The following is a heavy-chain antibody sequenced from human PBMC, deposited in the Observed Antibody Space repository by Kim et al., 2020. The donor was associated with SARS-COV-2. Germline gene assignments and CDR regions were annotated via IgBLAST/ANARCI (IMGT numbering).Heavy chain of an antibody. J-gene: IGHJ5*02. Sequence: AQKFQGRVTRTRDTATSTAYMELSSLRSDDTAVYYCARDNSAGSAWWFDPWGQGTLVTVSS. D-gene: IGHD2-15*01. V-gene: IGHV1-46*01. CDR3: ARDNSAGSAWWFDP.